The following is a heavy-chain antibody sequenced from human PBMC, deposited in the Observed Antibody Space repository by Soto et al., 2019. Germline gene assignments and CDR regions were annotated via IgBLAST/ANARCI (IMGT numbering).Heavy chain of an antibody. J-gene: IGHJ6*03. V-gene: IGHV4-34*01. CDR3: ARVAGSVETYYYYYMDV. CDR1: GGSFSGYY. Sequence: SETLSLTCAVYGGSFSGYYWSWIRQPPGKGLEWIGEINHSGSTNYNPSLKSRVTISVDTSKNQFSLKLSSVTAADTAVYYCARVAGSVETYYYYYMDVWGKGTTVTVSS. CDR2: INHSGST. D-gene: IGHD2-21*02.